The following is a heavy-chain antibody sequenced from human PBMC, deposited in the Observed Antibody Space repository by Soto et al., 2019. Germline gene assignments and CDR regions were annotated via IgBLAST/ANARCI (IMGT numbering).Heavy chain of an antibody. CDR2: LIHGGST. Sequence: PSETLSLTCAISGASLGGFHWTWLRQAPGKGLEWIGELIHGGSTNYNPSLKGRVSFSLDTSKNQFSLHLMSVTAADTAVYYCARSPLGYDYVRQTWREVGDSFDIWGRGTLVTVSS. J-gene: IGHJ3*02. CDR1: GASLGGFH. D-gene: IGHD3-16*01. CDR3: ARSPLGYDYVRQTWREVGDSFDI. V-gene: IGHV4-34*12.